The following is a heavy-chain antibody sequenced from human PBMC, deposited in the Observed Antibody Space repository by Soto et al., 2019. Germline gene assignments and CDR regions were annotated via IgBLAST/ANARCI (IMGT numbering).Heavy chain of an antibody. J-gene: IGHJ4*02. D-gene: IGHD3-9*01. CDR1: GFTFSSYE. CDR3: ARGELAYYDVLTGHPRWLY. Sequence: EVQLVESGGGLVQPGGSLRLSCAASGFTFSSYEMNWVRQAPGKGLEWVSYISSSGSTIYYADSVRGRFTISRDNAKNSVHLQMNSLRADDTAVYYCARGELAYYDVLTGHPRWLYWGQGTLVTVSS. CDR2: ISSSGSTI. V-gene: IGHV3-48*03.